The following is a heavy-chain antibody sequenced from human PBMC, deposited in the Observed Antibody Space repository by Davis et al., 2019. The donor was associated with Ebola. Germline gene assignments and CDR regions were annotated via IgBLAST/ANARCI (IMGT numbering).Heavy chain of an antibody. CDR3: AKPVASSKYYFDY. Sequence: GESLKISCAASGFTFSSYAMSWVRQAPGKGLEWVSAISGSGGSPNYADSVKGRFTISRDNSKNTLYLQMNSLRAEDTAVYYCAKPVASSKYYFDYWGQGTLVTVSS. D-gene: IGHD5-12*01. J-gene: IGHJ4*02. CDR1: GFTFSSYA. CDR2: ISGSGGSP. V-gene: IGHV3-23*01.